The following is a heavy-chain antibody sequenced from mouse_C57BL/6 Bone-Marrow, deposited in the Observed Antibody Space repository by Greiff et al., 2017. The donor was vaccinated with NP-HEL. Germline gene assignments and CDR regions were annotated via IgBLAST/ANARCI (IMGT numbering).Heavy chain of an antibody. J-gene: IGHJ3*01. Sequence: EVKLVESGGGLVQPGGSMKLSCAASGFTFSDAWMDWVRQSPEKGLEWVAEIRNKANNHATYYAESVKGRFTISRDDSKSSVYLQMNSLRAEDTGMYYCTRNYYGSRFAYWGQGTLVTVSA. CDR1: GFTFSDAW. V-gene: IGHV6-6*01. CDR3: TRNYYGSRFAY. D-gene: IGHD1-1*01. CDR2: IRNKANNHAT.